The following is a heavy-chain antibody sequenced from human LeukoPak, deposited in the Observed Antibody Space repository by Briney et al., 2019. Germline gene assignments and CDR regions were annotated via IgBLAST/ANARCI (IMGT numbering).Heavy chain of an antibody. CDR2: IYTSGST. D-gene: IGHD3-10*01. CDR3: ARDKGTMVRGDLDY. J-gene: IGHJ4*02. CDR1: GGSISSYY. V-gene: IGHV4-4*07. Sequence: PSETLSLTCTVSGGSISSYYWSWIRQPAGKGLEWIGRIYTSGSTNYNPSLKSRVSISVDTSKNQFSLKLSSVTAADTAVYYCARDKGTMVRGDLDYWGQGTLVTVSS.